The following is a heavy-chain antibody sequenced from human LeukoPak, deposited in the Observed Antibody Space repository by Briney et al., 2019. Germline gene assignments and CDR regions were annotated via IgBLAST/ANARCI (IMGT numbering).Heavy chain of an antibody. CDR2: IIPIFGTA. V-gene: IGHV1-69*05. CDR1: GGTFSSYA. Sequence: SVKVSCKSSGGTFSSYAISWVRQAPGQGLEWMGGIIPIFGTANYAQKFQGRVTITTDESTSTAYMELSSLRSEDTAVYYCASNSMTTNYYYYMDVWGKGTTVTVSS. J-gene: IGHJ6*03. D-gene: IGHD4-17*01. CDR3: ASNSMTTNYYYYMDV.